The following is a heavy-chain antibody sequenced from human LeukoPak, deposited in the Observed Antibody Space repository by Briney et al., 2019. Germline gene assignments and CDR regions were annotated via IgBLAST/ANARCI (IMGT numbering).Heavy chain of an antibody. J-gene: IGHJ4*02. V-gene: IGHV4-59*08. D-gene: IGHD3-16*02. CDR2: IYYSGST. Sequence: KTSETLSLTCTVSGGSISSYYWSWIRQPPGKGLEWIGYIYYSGSTNYNPSLKSRVTISVDTTKNQFSLKLTSVTAADTAVYYCARLLGPLDYVWGSSRSKWGQGTLVTVSS. CDR3: ARLLGPLDYVWGSSRSK. CDR1: GGSISSYY.